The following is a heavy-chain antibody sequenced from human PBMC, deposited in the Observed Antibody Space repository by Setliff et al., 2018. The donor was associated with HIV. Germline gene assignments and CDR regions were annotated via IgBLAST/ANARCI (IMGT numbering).Heavy chain of an antibody. CDR1: GFSFDDYY. J-gene: IGHJ4*02. Sequence: ASVKVSCKASGFSFDDYYIHWVRQAPGQGLEWMGWISVYNGKIDYAQKFQGRVTMTTETSTSTAHMELRSLRSDDTAVYYCARDYGSNPYAVFDSWGQGTLVTVSS. CDR3: ARDYGSNPYAVFDS. CDR2: ISVYNGKI. D-gene: IGHD6-13*01. V-gene: IGHV1-18*04.